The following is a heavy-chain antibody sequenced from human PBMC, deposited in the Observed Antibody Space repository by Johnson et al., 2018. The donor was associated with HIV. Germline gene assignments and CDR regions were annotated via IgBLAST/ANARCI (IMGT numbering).Heavy chain of an antibody. CDR2: IRYDGSNK. V-gene: IGHV3-33*08. CDR3: ARLDYGAYGGAFDI. J-gene: IGHJ3*02. Sequence: QVHLVESGGGVVQPGRSLRLSCAASGFIFSSYGMHWVRQAPGKGLEWVAFIRYDGSNKYYGDSVKGRFTISRDNSKNTVYLEMNSLRAEDTAVYYCARLDYGAYGGAFDIWGQGAMVTVSS. CDR1: GFIFSSYG. D-gene: IGHD4-17*01.